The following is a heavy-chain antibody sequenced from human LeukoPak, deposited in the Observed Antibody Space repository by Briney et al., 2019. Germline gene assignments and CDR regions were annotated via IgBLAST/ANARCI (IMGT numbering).Heavy chain of an antibody. CDR2: ISASGGST. CDR3: AKGGYSAD. J-gene: IGHJ1*01. D-gene: IGHD5-18*01. Sequence: GGSLRLSCVASGFTFSSYAMSWVRQAPGKGLEWVSGISASGGSTYYADSVKGRFTISRDNSKNTLNLQMNSLRAEDTAVYYCAKGGYSADWGQGTLVTVSS. CDR1: GFTFSSYA. V-gene: IGHV3-23*01.